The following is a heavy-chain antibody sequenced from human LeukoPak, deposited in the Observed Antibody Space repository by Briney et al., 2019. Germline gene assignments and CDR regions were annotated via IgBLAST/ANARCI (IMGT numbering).Heavy chain of an antibody. CDR3: ARDRIAAAGLFDY. V-gene: IGHV3-30-3*01. Sequence: GRSLRLSCAASRFTFSSYAMHWVRQAPGKGLEWVAVISYDGSNKYYADSVKGRFTISRDNSKNTLYLQMNSLRAEDTAVYYCARDRIAAAGLFDYWGQGTLVTVSS. J-gene: IGHJ4*02. D-gene: IGHD6-13*01. CDR1: RFTFSSYA. CDR2: ISYDGSNK.